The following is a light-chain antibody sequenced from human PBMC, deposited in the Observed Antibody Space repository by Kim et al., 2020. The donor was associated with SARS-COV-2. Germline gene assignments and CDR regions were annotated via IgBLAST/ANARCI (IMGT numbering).Light chain of an antibody. CDR2: RDS. V-gene: IGLV3-9*01. J-gene: IGLJ2*01. CDR3: QVWDSSTEV. CDR1: NIGSKN. Sequence: SYELTQLLSVSVALGQTARITCGGNNIGSKNVHWYQQKPGQAPVLVIYRDSNRPSGIPERFSGSNSGNTATLTISRAQAGDEADYYCQVWDSSTEVFGGGTQLTVL.